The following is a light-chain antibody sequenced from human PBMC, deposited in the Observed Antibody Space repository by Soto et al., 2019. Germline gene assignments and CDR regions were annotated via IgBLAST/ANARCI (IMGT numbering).Light chain of an antibody. Sequence: EIVLTQSPATLSLSPGERATLSCRASQSVNNYLAWYQQKPGQAPRLLIYDVFNRATGIPARFSGSGSGTDFTLTIRSLEPEDFAVYFCQKRNDWPTFGQGTKVDIK. CDR3: QKRNDWPT. J-gene: IGKJ1*01. V-gene: IGKV3-11*01. CDR2: DVF. CDR1: QSVNNY.